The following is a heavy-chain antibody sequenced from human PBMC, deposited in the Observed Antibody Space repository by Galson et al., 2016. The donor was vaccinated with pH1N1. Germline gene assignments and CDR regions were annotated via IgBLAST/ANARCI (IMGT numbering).Heavy chain of an antibody. J-gene: IGHJ4*02. Sequence: SVKVSCKASGYSVTRYYMHWVRQAPGQGLEWMGIIDPRDGTTTYSQKFQGRITMTRDTPTNSVYMELSSLTSDDTAVYYCARRYYFDYWGQGTLITVSS. CDR1: GYSVTRYY. CDR3: ARRYYFDY. V-gene: IGHV1-46*01. CDR2: IDPRDGTT.